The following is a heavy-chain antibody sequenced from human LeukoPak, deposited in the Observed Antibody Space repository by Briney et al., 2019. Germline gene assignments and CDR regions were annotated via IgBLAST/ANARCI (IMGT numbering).Heavy chain of an antibody. V-gene: IGHV3-23*01. Sequence: GGSLRLSCAASGFTFSSYAMSWVRQAPGKGLEWVSAISGSGGSTYYADSVKDRFTISRDNSKNTLYLQMNSLRAEDTAVYYCAKSSNYYDSSGYFDYWGQGTLVTVSS. CDR2: ISGSGGST. D-gene: IGHD3-22*01. CDR3: AKSSNYYDSSGYFDY. J-gene: IGHJ4*02. CDR1: GFTFSSYA.